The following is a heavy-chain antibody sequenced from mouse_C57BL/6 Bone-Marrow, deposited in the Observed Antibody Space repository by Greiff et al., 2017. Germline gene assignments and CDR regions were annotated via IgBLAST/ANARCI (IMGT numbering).Heavy chain of an antibody. CDR1: GYTFTNYW. V-gene: IGHV1-63*01. J-gene: IGHJ1*03. CDR3: ARDYGSSTSGVPYWYFDV. CDR2: IYPGGGYT. Sequence: QVQLQQSGAELVRPGTSVKMSCKASGYTFTNYWIGWAKQRPGHGLEWIGYIYPGGGYTNYNEKFKGKATLTADKSSSTAYMQFSSLTSEDSAIYYCARDYGSSTSGVPYWYFDVWGTGTTVTVSS. D-gene: IGHD1-1*01.